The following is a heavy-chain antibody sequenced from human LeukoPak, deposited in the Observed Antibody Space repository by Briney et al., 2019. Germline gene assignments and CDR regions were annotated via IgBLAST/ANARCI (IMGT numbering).Heavy chain of an antibody. CDR3: AKVGYYYESGGYYVDY. D-gene: IGHD3-22*01. V-gene: IGHV3-7*01. Sequence: PGGSLRLSCVASGFTFSTYWMSWVRQAPGKGLEWVANIKQDGGEKNYVDSVKGRFTISRDNAKNSLYLQMNSLRVEDTAIYYCAKVGYYYESGGYYVDYWGQGTLVTVSS. CDR2: IKQDGGEK. CDR1: GFTFSTYW. J-gene: IGHJ4*02.